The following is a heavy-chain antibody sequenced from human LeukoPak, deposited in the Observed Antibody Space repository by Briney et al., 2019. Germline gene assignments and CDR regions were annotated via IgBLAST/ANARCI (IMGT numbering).Heavy chain of an antibody. CDR2: ISNNGSRK. CDR1: GFTFSRHG. Sequence: GGSLRLSCAPSGFTFSRHGMHWVRQAPGKGLEWVAIISNNGSRKYYAHSVKGRFTISRDNSKNTLYLQMDSLRAEDTAVYYCARDRARNYLDYWGQGTLVTVSS. V-gene: IGHV3-30*03. J-gene: IGHJ4*02. CDR3: ARDRARNYLDY. D-gene: IGHD6-6*01.